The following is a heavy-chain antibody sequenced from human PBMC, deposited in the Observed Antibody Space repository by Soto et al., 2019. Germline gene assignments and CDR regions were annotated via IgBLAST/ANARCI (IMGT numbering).Heavy chain of an antibody. CDR1: GYTFTSYY. D-gene: IGHD3-10*01. V-gene: IGHV1-46*03. CDR2: INPSGGST. CDR3: ARDLSTMVRGVSYYYYMDV. J-gene: IGHJ6*03. Sequence: QVQLVQSGAEVKKPGASVKVSCKASGYTFTSYYMHWVRQAPGQGLEWMGIINPSGGSTSYAQKFQGSVTMTRDTSTSTVYMELSSLRSEDTAVYYCARDLSTMVRGVSYYYYMDVWGKGTTVTVSS.